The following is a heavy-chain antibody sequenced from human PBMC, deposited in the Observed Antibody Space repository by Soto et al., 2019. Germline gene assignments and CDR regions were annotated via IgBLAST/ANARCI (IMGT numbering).Heavy chain of an antibody. J-gene: IGHJ4*02. Sequence: ASVKVSCKASGGTFSSYTISWVRQAPGQGLEWMGRIIPILGIANYAQKFQGRVTITADKSTSTAYMELSSLRSEDTAVYYCANLWFGELFWEQDYWGQGTLVTVSS. CDR2: IIPILGIA. V-gene: IGHV1-69*02. D-gene: IGHD3-10*01. CDR1: GGTFSSYT. CDR3: ANLWFGELFWEQDY.